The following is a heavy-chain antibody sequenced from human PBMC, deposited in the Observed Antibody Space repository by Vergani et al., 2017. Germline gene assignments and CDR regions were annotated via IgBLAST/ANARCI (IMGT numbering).Heavy chain of an antibody. CDR3: ARVSLHYYDSSGYYGTAGAFDI. Sequence: QVQLVQSGAEVKKPGSSVKVSCKASGGTFSSYAISWVRQAPGQGLEWMGRIIPIFGTANYAQKFQGWVTMTRDTSISTAYMELSRLRSDDTAVYYCARVSLHYYDSSGYYGTAGAFDIWGQGTMVTVSS. CDR1: GGTFSSYA. D-gene: IGHD3-22*01. J-gene: IGHJ3*02. V-gene: IGHV1-69*06. CDR2: IIPIFGTA.